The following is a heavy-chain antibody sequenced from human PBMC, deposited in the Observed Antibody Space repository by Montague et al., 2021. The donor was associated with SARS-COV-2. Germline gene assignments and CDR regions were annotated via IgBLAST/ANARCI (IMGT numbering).Heavy chain of an antibody. D-gene: IGHD2-2*01. CDR3: ASDSFVVVPAASNYYYYYGMDV. CDR2: IKQDGSEK. Sequence: SLRLSCAASGFTFSSYWMSWVRQAPGKGLEWVANIKQDGSEKYYVDSVKGRFTISRDNAKNSLYLQMNSLRAEDTAVYYCASDSFVVVPAASNYYYYYGMDVWGQGTTVTVSS. J-gene: IGHJ6*02. CDR1: GFTFSSYW. V-gene: IGHV3-7*01.